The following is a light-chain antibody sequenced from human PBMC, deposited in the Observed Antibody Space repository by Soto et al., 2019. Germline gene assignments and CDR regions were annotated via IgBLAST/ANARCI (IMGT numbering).Light chain of an antibody. CDR1: SSNIGAGYD. J-gene: IGLJ2*01. V-gene: IGLV1-40*01. CDR3: QSYDSSLSGSNVV. Sequence: QAVVTQPPSVSGAPGQRVTISCTGSSSNIGAGYDVHWYQQLPGTAPKLLIYGNSNRPSGVPDRFSGSKSGTSASLAITGLQAEDEADYYCQSYDSSLSGSNVVFGGGIKVTVL. CDR2: GNS.